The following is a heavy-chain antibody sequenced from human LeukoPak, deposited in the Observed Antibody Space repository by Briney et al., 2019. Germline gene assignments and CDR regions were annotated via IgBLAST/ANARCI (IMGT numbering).Heavy chain of an antibody. V-gene: IGHV3-48*02. CDR1: GNTFNTYS. J-gene: IGHJ4*01. CDR2: ISPTSRGM. D-gene: IGHD6-19*01. Sequence: GGSLRLSCPASGNTFNTYSINWVRHAPGQGLAWLSYISPTSRGMYYAHSVEGRFTTSRDNAKISLYQQVNSLRDEHTAVYFCTRAAYNSGLDYRGHGTLVTISS. CDR3: TRAAYNSGLDY.